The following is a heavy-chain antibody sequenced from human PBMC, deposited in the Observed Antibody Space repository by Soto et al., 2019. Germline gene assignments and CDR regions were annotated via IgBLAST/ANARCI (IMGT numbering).Heavy chain of an antibody. CDR1: GFTFSSYA. CDR2: ISGSGGST. D-gene: IGHD1-26*01. CDR3: FVPPRWELLVLYGWFDP. J-gene: IGHJ5*02. Sequence: PGWSLRLSCAASGFTFSSYAMSWVRQAPGKGLEWVSAISGSGGSTYYADSVKGRFTISRDNSKNTLYLQMNSLRAEDTAVYYCFVPPRWELLVLYGWFDPWGQGTLVTVSS. V-gene: IGHV3-23*01.